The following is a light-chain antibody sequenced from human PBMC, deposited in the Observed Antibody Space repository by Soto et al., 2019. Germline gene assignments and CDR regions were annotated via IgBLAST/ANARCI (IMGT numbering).Light chain of an antibody. V-gene: IGLV4-69*01. CDR2: LSSDGSH. CDR3: QTWDTGARVV. Sequence: QLVLTQSPSASASLGASVKLTCTLSSGHSSYAIAWHQQQPEKGPRYLMKLSSDGSHSKGDGIPDRFSGSSSGAERYLTISSLQSEDEADYYCQTWDTGARVVFGEGTKLTVL. J-gene: IGLJ2*01. CDR1: SGHSSYA.